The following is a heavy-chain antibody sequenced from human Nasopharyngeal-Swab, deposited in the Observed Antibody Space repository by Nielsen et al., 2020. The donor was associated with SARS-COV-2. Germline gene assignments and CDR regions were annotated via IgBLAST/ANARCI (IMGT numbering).Heavy chain of an antibody. CDR1: GFTFSSSG. CDR2: IWYDGSNT. Sequence: GGPLRLSCAASGFTFSSSGMHWVRQAPGKWLEWVAVIWYDGSNTYYADSVKGRFTISRDNSKNTLYLQMNSLRAEDTAVYYCAREGGSIAVAGSDAFDIWGQGTMVTVSS. V-gene: IGHV3-33*01. CDR3: AREGGSIAVAGSDAFDI. D-gene: IGHD6-19*01. J-gene: IGHJ3*02.